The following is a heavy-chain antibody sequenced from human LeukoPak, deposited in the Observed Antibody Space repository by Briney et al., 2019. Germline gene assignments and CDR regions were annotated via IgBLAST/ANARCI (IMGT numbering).Heavy chain of an antibody. Sequence: PGGSLRLSCAASGFTFSSYAMSWVRQAPGKGLERVSAISGSGGSTYYADSAKGRFTISRDNSKNTLYLQMNSLRAEDTAVYYGAKAYQLLFFVDAFDIWGQGTMVTVSS. CDR1: GFTFSSYA. J-gene: IGHJ3*02. V-gene: IGHV3-23*01. CDR2: ISGSGGST. CDR3: AKAYQLLFFVDAFDI. D-gene: IGHD2-2*01.